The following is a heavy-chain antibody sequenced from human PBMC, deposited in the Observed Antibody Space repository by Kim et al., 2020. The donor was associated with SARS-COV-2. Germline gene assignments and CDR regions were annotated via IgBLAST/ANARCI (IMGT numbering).Heavy chain of an antibody. CDR3: TRGPSIDAFDI. CDR2: K. J-gene: IGHJ3*02. V-gene: IGHV3-49*02. Sequence: KEYARSVKGRFTSSRDDSKSTAYLQMNSLKTEDTAVYYCTRGPSIDAFDIWGQGTMVTVSS. D-gene: IGHD6-6*01.